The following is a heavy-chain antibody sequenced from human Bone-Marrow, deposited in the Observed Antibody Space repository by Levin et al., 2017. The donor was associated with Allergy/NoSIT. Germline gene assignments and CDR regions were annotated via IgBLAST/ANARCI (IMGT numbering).Heavy chain of an antibody. CDR2: VSGPGGAS. Sequence: PGGSLRLSCAASGFTFSDYAMSWVRQVPGRGLEWVAGVSGPGGASYEADSVKGRFFASRHNSKNTVFLQMNRLRVDDTAVYFCVQVGGDYRPGGQYYMDVWGKGTTVTVSS. J-gene: IGHJ6*03. V-gene: IGHV3-23*01. CDR1: GFTFSDYA. D-gene: IGHD2-21*02. CDR3: VQVGGDYRPGGQYYMDV.